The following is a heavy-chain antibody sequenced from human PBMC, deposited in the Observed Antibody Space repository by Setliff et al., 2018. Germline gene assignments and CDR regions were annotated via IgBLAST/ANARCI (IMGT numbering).Heavy chain of an antibody. V-gene: IGHV1-69*05. CDR1: GGTFSSYA. D-gene: IGHD5-12*01. CDR3: ASAHYYSGYIEYFQY. CDR2: IIPIFGTA. Sequence: GASVKVSCKASGGTFSSYAISWVRQAPGQGLEWMGGIIPIFGTANYAQKFQGRVTITRDTSASTVYMELSSLRSEDTAVYYCASAHYYSGYIEYFQYWGQGTLVTVSS. J-gene: IGHJ1*01.